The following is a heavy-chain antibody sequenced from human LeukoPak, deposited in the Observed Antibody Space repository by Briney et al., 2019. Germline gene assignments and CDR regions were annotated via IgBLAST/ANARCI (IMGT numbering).Heavy chain of an antibody. D-gene: IGHD3-22*01. V-gene: IGHV4-59*01. CDR1: GGSISSYY. J-gene: IGHJ5*02. Sequence: SETLSLTCTVSGGSISSYYWSWIRQPPGKGLEWIGYIYYSGSTNYNPSLKSRVTISVDTSKNQFPLKLSSVTAADTAVYYCARQDSSGYFNWFDPWGQGTLVTVSS. CDR3: ARQDSSGYFNWFDP. CDR2: IYYSGST.